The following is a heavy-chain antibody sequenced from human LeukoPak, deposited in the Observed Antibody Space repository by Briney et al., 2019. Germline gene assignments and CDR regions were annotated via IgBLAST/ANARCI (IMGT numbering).Heavy chain of an antibody. D-gene: IGHD3-10*01. CDR3: ARVSGYGRRRGFDY. V-gene: IGHV4-39*07. Sequence: SETLSLTCTVSGGSISSSSYYWGWIRQPPGKGLEWIGSIYYSGSTYYNPSLKSRVTISVDTSKNQFSLKLSSVTAADTAVYYCARVSGYGRRRGFDYWGQGTLVTVSS. CDR2: IYYSGST. CDR1: GGSISSSSYY. J-gene: IGHJ4*02.